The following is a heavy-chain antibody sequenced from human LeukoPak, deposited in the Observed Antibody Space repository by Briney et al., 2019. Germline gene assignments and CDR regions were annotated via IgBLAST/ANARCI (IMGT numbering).Heavy chain of an antibody. J-gene: IGHJ4*02. CDR1: GYTFTGYY. V-gene: IGHV1-2*02. CDR3: ARDACSGNYLQGEFDY. CDR2: INPNSGGT. Sequence: ASVKVSCKASGYTFTGYYMHWVRQAPGQGLEWMGWINPNSGGTNYAQKFQGRVTMTRDTSISTAYMELSRLKSDDTAVFYCARDACSGNYLQGEFDYWGQGTLVTVSS. D-gene: IGHD1-26*01.